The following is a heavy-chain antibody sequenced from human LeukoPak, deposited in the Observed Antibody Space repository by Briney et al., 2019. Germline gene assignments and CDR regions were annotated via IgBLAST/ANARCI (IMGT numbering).Heavy chain of an antibody. Sequence: PSETLSLTCTVSGGSISSGDYYWSWIRQPPGKGLEWIVYIYYSGCTYYNPSLKSRVTISVDTSKNQFSLKLSSVTAADTAVYYCARGGDYYDSSGYYRGLAFDIWGQGTMVTVSS. CDR2: IYYSGCT. V-gene: IGHV4-30-4*08. D-gene: IGHD3-22*01. CDR1: GGSISSGDYY. J-gene: IGHJ3*02. CDR3: ARGGDYYDSSGYYRGLAFDI.